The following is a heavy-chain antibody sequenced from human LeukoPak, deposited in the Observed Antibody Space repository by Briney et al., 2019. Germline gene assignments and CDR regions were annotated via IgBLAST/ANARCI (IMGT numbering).Heavy chain of an antibody. CDR2: ISYDGSNK. J-gene: IGHJ4*02. V-gene: IGHV3-30-3*01. Sequence: PGGSLRLSCAASGFTFSSYAMHWVRQAPGKGLEWVAVISYDGSNKYYADSVKGRFTISRDNSKNTLYLQMNSLRAEDTAVYYCARDPEVIMVRGVIDYWGQGTLVTVSS. CDR3: ARDPEVIMVRGVIDY. D-gene: IGHD3-10*01. CDR1: GFTFSSYA.